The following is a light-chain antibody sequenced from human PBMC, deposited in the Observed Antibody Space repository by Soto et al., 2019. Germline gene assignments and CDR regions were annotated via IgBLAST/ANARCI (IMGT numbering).Light chain of an antibody. V-gene: IGKV1-5*01. J-gene: IGKJ1*01. CDR1: QSIRRW. CDR3: QQYNSYSPAT. CDR2: DAS. Sequence: DIQMTQSPSRLSASVGDRVTISFRARQSIRRWLAWYQQKPGKAPKLLIFDASTLESGVPSRFSGRGSETEFTLTISSLQPDDFATYYCQQYNSYSPATFGQGTKVDIK.